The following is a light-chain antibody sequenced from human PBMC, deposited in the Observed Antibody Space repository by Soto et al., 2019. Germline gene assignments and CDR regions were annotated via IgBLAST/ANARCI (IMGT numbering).Light chain of an antibody. J-gene: IGKJ4*01. CDR3: QQSYSSPRIS. CDR2: AAS. V-gene: IGKV1-39*01. CDR1: QSITNF. Sequence: DIQMTQSPSSLSASVGDKLTISCRANQSITNFLNWYQKKPGEVPKLLIFAASRLQSGVPSRFSGSRSGTDFALTINSLQPEDFATYYCQQSYSSPRISFGGGTRV.